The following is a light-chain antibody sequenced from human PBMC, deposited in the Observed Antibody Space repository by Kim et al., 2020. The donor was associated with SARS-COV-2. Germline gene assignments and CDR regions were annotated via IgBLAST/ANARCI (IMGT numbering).Light chain of an antibody. CDR2: QDG. J-gene: IGLJ2*01. Sequence: SYELTQPPSVSVSPGQTASITCFGDKLRDRYVNWYRQKPGQSPVVVIDQDGHRPSGIPERFSGSTSGNTATLTISGTQAMDEADYYCQAWDISVVVFGGGTQLTVL. CDR1: KLRDRY. CDR3: QAWDISVVV. V-gene: IGLV3-1*01.